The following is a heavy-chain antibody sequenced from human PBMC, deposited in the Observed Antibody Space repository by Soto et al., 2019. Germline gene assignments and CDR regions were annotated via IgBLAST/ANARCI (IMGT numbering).Heavy chain of an antibody. D-gene: IGHD4-17*01. J-gene: IGHJ4*02. Sequence: GESLKISCKVSGYSFNSYWIAWVRQRPGKGLEWMGIIYPGDSDTRYSPSFQGQVTISADKSISTAYLQWSSLKASDTAMYYCARLGLVTTKAVDYWGQGTLVTVSS. CDR2: IYPGDSDT. CDR3: ARLGLVTTKAVDY. V-gene: IGHV5-51*01. CDR1: GYSFNSYW.